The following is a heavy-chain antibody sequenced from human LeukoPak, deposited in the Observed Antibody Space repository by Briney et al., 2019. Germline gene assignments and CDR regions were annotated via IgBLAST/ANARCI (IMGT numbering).Heavy chain of an antibody. CDR3: ARAPRAYCSGGSCYVDV. D-gene: IGHD2-15*01. J-gene: IGHJ6*02. Sequence: SETLSLTCAVAGGSISSGGYSWSWIRQPPGKGLEWIGYFSRSESTYYNPSLKSRVTISVDRSKNQFSLKLSPVTAADTAVYYCARAPRAYCSGGSCYVDVWGQGTTVTVSS. CDR2: FSRSEST. CDR1: GGSISSGGYS. V-gene: IGHV4-30-2*01.